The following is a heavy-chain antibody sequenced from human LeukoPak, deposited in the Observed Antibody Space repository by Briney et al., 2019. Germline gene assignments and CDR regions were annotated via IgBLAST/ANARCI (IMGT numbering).Heavy chain of an antibody. CDR3: ARDRRYCSSTSCCTRGYYYYGMDV. Sequence: GGSLRLSCAASGFTFSSYAMHWVRQAPGKGLEWVAVISYDGSNKYYADSVKGRFTIPRDNSKNTLYLQMNSLRAEDTAVYYCARDRRYCSSTSCCTRGYYYYGMDVWSQGTTVTVSS. CDR1: GFTFSSYA. D-gene: IGHD2-2*02. J-gene: IGHJ6*02. V-gene: IGHV3-30*01. CDR2: ISYDGSNK.